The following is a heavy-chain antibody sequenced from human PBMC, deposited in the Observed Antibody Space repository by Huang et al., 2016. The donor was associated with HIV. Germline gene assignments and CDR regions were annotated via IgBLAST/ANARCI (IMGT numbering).Heavy chain of an antibody. CDR3: SPSGNDYYYYYMDV. J-gene: IGHJ6*03. V-gene: IGHV3-49*03. CDR2: IRTKASVGTA. Sequence: EVQVVESGGGLEQPGRSLRLSGKGSDFIFGDFDINWFRQPPGKGLEWVGFIRTKASVGTARSAPSVKDRFSFSRDDSQNTAYLQMDTLQIDDTAIYYCSPSGNDYYYYYMDVWGKGTMVTVSS. CDR1: DFIFGDFD. D-gene: IGHD6-25*01.